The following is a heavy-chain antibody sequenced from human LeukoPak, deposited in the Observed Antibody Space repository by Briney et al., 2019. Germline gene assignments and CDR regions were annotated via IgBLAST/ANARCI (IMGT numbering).Heavy chain of an antibody. J-gene: IGHJ6*02. CDR1: GYTFTSYY. V-gene: IGHV1-2*04. CDR3: ARDRDYYYGMDV. CDR2: INPNSGGT. Sequence: ASVKVSCKASGYTFTSYYMHWVRQAPGQGLEWMGWINPNSGGTNYAQKFQGWVTMTRDTSISTAYMELSRLRSDDTAVYYCARDRDYYYGMDVWGQGTTVTVSS.